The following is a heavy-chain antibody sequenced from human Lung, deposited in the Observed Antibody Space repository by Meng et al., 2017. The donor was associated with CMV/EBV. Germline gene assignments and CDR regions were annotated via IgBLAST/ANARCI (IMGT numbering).Heavy chain of an antibody. J-gene: IGHJ5*01. Sequence: QVQLQQWGAGLLKPSETLSLTCVVSVGSFSGSYWSWIRQPPGKGLEHIGEVNHSGRTNYNPSLMSRVTISIDTSKNQFSLKMNSVTAADTDVYYCARYPNRPPLISMVRGISPWFDSWGPGILVVASS. D-gene: IGHD3-10*01. CDR1: VGSFSGSY. CDR3: ARYPNRPPLISMVRGISPWFDS. CDR2: VNHSGRT. V-gene: IGHV4-34*01.